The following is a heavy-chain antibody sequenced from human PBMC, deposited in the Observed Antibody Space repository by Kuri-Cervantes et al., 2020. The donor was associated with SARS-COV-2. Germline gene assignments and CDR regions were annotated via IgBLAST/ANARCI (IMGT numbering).Heavy chain of an antibody. CDR3: ARGDYDFWGPYYYYGMDV. D-gene: IGHD3-3*01. CDR2: INHSGST. Sequence: LRLSFAVYGGSFSGYYWSWIRQPPGKGLEWIGEINHSGSTNYNPSLKSRVTISVDTSKNQFSLKLSSVTAADTAVYYCARGDYDFWGPYYYYGMDVWGQGTMVTVSS. V-gene: IGHV4-34*01. J-gene: IGHJ6*02. CDR1: GGSFSGYY.